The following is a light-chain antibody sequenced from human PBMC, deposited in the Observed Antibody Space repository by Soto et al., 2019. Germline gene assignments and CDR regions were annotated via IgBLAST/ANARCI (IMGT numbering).Light chain of an antibody. CDR2: GTS. CDR1: QSIFYSAY. V-gene: IGKV3-20*01. CDR3: QQYGNSPIT. J-gene: IGKJ5*01. Sequence: MTQSNGSLAGALGERATINCSSTQSIFYSAYLGWYQQKPGQAPRLLIYGTSSRATGIPDRFSGSGSGTDFTLTISRLEPEDFAVYYCQQYGNSPITFGQGTRLEIK.